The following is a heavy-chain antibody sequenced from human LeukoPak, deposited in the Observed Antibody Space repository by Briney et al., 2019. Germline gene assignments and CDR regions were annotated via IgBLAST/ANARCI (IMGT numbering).Heavy chain of an antibody. J-gene: IGHJ6*04. CDR2: IIPIFGTA. D-gene: IGHD3-10*01. CDR1: GGTFSSYA. CDR3: ARPVHYGSGAPTRGYYYGMDV. V-gene: IGHV1-69*13. Sequence: SVTVSCKASGGTFSSYAISWVRQAPGQGLEWMGGIIPIFGTANYAQKFQGRVTIAADESTSTAYMELSSLRSEDTAVYYCARPVHYGSGAPTRGYYYGMDVWGKGTTVTVSS.